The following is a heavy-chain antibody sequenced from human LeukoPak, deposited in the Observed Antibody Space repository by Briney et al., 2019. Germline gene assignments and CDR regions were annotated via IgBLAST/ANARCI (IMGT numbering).Heavy chain of an antibody. V-gene: IGHV1-18*01. CDR3: ARTPHTDHGDYASTDY. J-gene: IGHJ4*02. D-gene: IGHD4-17*01. CDR1: GYTFTSYD. Sequence: ASVKVSCKASGYTFTSYDINWVRQAPGQGLEWMGWISAYNGRTYYAQNLQGRVTMTTDTATSTAYMELRSLRSDDTAVYYCARTPHTDHGDYASTDYWGQGTLVTVSS. CDR2: ISAYNGRT.